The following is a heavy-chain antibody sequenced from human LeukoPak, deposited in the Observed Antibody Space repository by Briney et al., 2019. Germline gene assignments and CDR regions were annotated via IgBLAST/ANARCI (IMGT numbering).Heavy chain of an antibody. CDR2: IRSKANTYAT. Sequence: GGSLRLSCVASGFSSSFNSHGMHCVRQASGKGLEWVGRIRSKANTYATAYAASVRGRFTISRDDSKNMAYLQMKSLKTEDTAVYYCTSSGYVWDYFDYWGQGTLVTVSS. V-gene: IGHV3-73*01. CDR3: TSSGYVWDYFDY. J-gene: IGHJ4*02. CDR1: GFSSSFNSHG. D-gene: IGHD3-10*02.